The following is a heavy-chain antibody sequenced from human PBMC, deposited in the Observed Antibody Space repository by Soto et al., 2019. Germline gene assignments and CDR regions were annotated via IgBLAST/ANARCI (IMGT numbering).Heavy chain of an antibody. CDR3: ARHVAPKYYYDSSGYYLDY. CDR2: IYHSGST. Sequence: SETLSLTCTVSGVSISSGDYSWSWIRQPPGKGLEWIGYIYHSGSTYYNPSLKSRVTISVDTSKNQFSLKLSSVTAADTAVYYCARHVAPKYYYDSSGYYLDYWGQGTLVTVSS. V-gene: IGHV4-30-2*03. CDR1: GVSISSGDYS. J-gene: IGHJ4*02. D-gene: IGHD3-22*01.